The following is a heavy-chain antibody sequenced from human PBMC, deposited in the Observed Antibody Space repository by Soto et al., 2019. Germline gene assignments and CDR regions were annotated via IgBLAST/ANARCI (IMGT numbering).Heavy chain of an antibody. CDR2: ISSSSSSI. Sequence: EVQLVESGGGLVKPGGSLRLSCAASGFTFSSYGMNWVRRAPGKGLEWVSSISSSSSSIYYADSVKGRFTISRDNAKNSLYLQMNSLRAEDTAVYYCAGYCSGGSCYSEADYWGQGTLVTVSS. CDR1: GFTFSSYG. V-gene: IGHV3-21*01. J-gene: IGHJ4*02. D-gene: IGHD2-15*01. CDR3: AGYCSGGSCYSEADY.